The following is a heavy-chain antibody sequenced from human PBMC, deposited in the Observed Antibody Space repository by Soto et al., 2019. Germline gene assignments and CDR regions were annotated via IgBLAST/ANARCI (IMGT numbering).Heavy chain of an antibody. D-gene: IGHD6-13*01. V-gene: IGHV3-23*01. CDR1: GFTFSSYA. CDR2: ISGSGGST. Sequence: GGSLRLSCAASGFTFSSYAMSWVRQAPGKGLEWVSAISGSGGSTYYPDSVKGRFTISRDNSKNTLYLQMNSLRAEDTAVYYCAKPPRAAGTFFDYWGQGTLVTVSS. J-gene: IGHJ4*02. CDR3: AKPPRAAGTFFDY.